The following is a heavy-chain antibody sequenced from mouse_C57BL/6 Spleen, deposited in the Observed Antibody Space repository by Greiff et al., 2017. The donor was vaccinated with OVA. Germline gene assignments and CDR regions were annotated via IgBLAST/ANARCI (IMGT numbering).Heavy chain of an antibody. D-gene: IGHD2-4*01. J-gene: IGHJ4*01. CDR1: GYTFTSYW. Sequence: QVQLQQPGAELVKPGASVKLSCKASGYTFTSYWMQWVKQRPGQGLEWIGEIDPSDSYTNYNQKFKGKATLTVDTSSSTAYMQLSSLTSEDSAVYYCASRGDYRTMDYWGQGTSVTVSS. V-gene: IGHV1-50*01. CDR3: ASRGDYRTMDY. CDR2: IDPSDSYT.